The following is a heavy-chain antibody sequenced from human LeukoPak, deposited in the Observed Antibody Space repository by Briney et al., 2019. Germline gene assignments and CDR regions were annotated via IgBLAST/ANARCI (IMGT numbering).Heavy chain of an antibody. D-gene: IGHD3-22*01. CDR3: ARDVASSGHYWD. J-gene: IGHJ4*02. V-gene: IGHV1-46*01. CDR2: INPSGGSA. Sequence: ASVKVSCKASGYTFTGYYMHWVRQAPGQGLEWMGIINPSGGSASYAQKFQGRVTMTRDTSTSTVYMEVSSLRSEDTAVYYCARDVASSGHYWDWGQGTLVTVSS. CDR1: GYTFTGYY.